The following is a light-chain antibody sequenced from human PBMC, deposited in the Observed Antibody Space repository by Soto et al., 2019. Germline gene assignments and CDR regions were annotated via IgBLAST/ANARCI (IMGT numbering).Light chain of an antibody. Sequence: DIQMTQSPSTLSGSVGDRVTITCRASQTISSCLAWYQQKPGKAAKLLIYKASSLXXGVPSRFSGSGSGTEFTLTISSLQPDDFATYYCQHYNSYSEAFGQGTKVDIK. CDR1: QTISSC. J-gene: IGKJ1*01. CDR3: QHYNSYSEA. V-gene: IGKV1-5*03. CDR2: KAS.